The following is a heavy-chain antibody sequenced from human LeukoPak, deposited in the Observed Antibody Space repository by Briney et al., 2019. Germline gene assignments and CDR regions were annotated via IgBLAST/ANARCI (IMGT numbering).Heavy chain of an antibody. V-gene: IGHV4-34*01. D-gene: IGHD2-15*01. Sequence: KPSETLSLTCSVSGGSFSGYYWSWIRQPPGKGLEWIGEINHSGSTNYNPSLKSRVTISVDTSKNQFSLKLTSVTAADTAVYYCARVVADTEVDYFDYWGQGTLVTVSS. J-gene: IGHJ4*02. CDR2: INHSGST. CDR3: ARVVADTEVDYFDY. CDR1: GGSFSGYY.